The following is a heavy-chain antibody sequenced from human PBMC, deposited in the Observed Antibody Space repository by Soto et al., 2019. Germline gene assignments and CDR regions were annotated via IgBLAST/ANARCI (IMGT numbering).Heavy chain of an antibody. V-gene: IGHV3-9*01. CDR3: VKDSYADFHRVLSTAEYFFDY. CDR1: GFTFDDYA. Sequence: PGGSLRLSCTASGFTFDDYAMHWVRQGPGRGLEWVSGITWNRGKIAYAASVKGRFTIARDDDNNSLYLQMNSLRPEDTALYYCVKDSYADFHRVLSTAEYFFDYWGHGTLVTVSS. D-gene: IGHD2-15*01. CDR2: ITWNRGKI. J-gene: IGHJ4*01.